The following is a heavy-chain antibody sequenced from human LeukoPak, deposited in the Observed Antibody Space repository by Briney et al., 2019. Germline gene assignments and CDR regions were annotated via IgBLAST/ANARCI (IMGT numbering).Heavy chain of an antibody. V-gene: IGHV3-15*01. D-gene: IGHD2-15*01. CDR1: GFTFSDAW. Sequence: GGSLRLTCVGSGFTFSDAWMSWVRQAPGKGLEWVGRIKSKSDGGTIDYAAPVKGRFTISRDDSRNTLYLQMNSLKTEDTAVYYCTTRRQDGWWGQGTLVTVS. CDR3: TTRRQDGW. CDR2: IKSKSDGGTI. J-gene: IGHJ4*02.